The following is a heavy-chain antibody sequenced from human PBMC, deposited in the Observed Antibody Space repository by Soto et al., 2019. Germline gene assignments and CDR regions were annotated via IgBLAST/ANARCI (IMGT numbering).Heavy chain of an antibody. CDR3: AKGFGNYRAFDY. V-gene: IGHV3-30*18. CDR1: GFSFSTYG. D-gene: IGHD1-7*01. CDR2: ISNDGSNK. J-gene: IGHJ4*02. Sequence: GGSLRLSCAASGFSFSTYGMHWVRQAPGKGLEWVAFISNDGSNKYYADSVKGRFTISRDNSKNTLYLQMNSLRAEDTAVYYCAKGFGNYRAFDYWGQGTLVTVS.